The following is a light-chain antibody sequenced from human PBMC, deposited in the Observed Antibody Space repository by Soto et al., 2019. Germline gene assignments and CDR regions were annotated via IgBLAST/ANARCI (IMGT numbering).Light chain of an antibody. V-gene: IGKV3-20*01. CDR3: QRYGLSPPFS. Sequence: EIVLTQSPGTLSLSPGERASLSCRASQSLSSNYVAWYQQKVGQAPRLLIYATSSKATGIPDRFRGSGSGTDFNLTIARLEPEDFAVYYCQRYGLSPPFSFGHGTKVDIK. J-gene: IGKJ3*01. CDR2: ATS. CDR1: QSLSSNY.